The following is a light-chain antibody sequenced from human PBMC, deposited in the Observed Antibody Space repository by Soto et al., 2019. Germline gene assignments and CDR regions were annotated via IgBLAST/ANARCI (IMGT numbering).Light chain of an antibody. CDR3: SSYTGSNTLV. CDR2: AVS. CDR1: SSDVGAYNY. V-gene: IGLV2-14*01. Sequence: QSALTQPASVSGSPGQSITISCTGTSSDVGAYNYVSWYQQHPGKAPKLMIFAVSDRPSGVSNRFSGFKSGNTASLTISGLQAEDEDDYYCSSYTGSNTLVFGGGTKVTVL. J-gene: IGLJ2*01.